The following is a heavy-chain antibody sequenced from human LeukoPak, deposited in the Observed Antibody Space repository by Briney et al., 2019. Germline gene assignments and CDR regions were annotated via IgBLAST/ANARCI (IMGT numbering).Heavy chain of an antibody. D-gene: IGHD3-22*01. CDR2: ISGSGGST. Sequence: GGSLRLSCAASGFTFSSYAMSWVRQAPGKGLEWVSAISGSGGSTYFADSVKGRFTISRDNSKNTLYLRMNSLRAEDTAVYYCAKDATAYYYDTSGYYSFDYWGQGTLVTVSS. J-gene: IGHJ4*02. CDR3: AKDATAYYYDTSGYYSFDY. V-gene: IGHV3-23*01. CDR1: GFTFSSYA.